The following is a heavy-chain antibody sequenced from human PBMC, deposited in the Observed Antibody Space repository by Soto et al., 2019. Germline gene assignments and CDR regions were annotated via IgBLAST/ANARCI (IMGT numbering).Heavy chain of an antibody. V-gene: IGHV4-59*01. J-gene: IGHJ5*02. D-gene: IGHD3-10*01. CDR3: ARDYYGSGSYLKNNWFDP. Sequence: SETLSLTCTVSGGSISSYYWSWIRQPPGKGLEWIGYIYYSGSTNYNPSLKSRVTISVDTSKNQFSLKLSSVTAADTAVYYCARDYYGSGSYLKNNWFDPWGQGTLVTVSS. CDR2: IYYSGST. CDR1: GGSISSYY.